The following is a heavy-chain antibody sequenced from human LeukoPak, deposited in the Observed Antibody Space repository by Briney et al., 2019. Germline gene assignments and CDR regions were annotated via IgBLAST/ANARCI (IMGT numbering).Heavy chain of an antibody. J-gene: IGHJ3*02. CDR3: ARLRNYYGSGSYYNVDAFDI. D-gene: IGHD3-10*01. V-gene: IGHV1-69*13. CDR2: IIPIFGTA. Sequence: GASVKVSCKASGGTFSSYAISWVRQAPGQGLEWMGGIIPIFGTANYAQKFQGRVTITADESTSTAYMELSSLRSEDTAVYYCARLRNYYGSGSYYNVDAFDIWGQGTMVTVSS. CDR1: GGTFSSYA.